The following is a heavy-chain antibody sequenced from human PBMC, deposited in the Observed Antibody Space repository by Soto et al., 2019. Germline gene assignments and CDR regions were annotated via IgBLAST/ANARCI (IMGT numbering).Heavy chain of an antibody. V-gene: IGHV4-4*02. CDR2: VFHTGSV. J-gene: IGHJ4*02. D-gene: IGHD1-1*01. CDR1: GGSITASVW. Sequence: QLRLQESGPGLVKPSKTLSLTCSISGGSITASVWWTWVRLTPEKGLQWIGEVFHTGSVNYNPSLQSRLTISVDKSMGQFSLRLTSVTAADTAIYYCARKAWTRLDYWGQGALVTVSS. CDR3: ARKAWTRLDY.